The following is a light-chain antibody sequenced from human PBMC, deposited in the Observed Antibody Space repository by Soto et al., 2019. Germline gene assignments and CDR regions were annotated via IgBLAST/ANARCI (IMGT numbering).Light chain of an antibody. V-gene: IGLV2-14*01. CDR3: SSYTSSSTLE. CDR1: SSDVGGYNY. CDR2: DVS. J-gene: IGLJ3*02. Sequence: SQPATVCGSPGPPITISCTGTSSDVGGYNYVSWYQQHPGKAPKLMIYDVSNRPSGVSNRFSGSKSGNTASLTISGLQAEDEADYYCSSYTSSSTLEFGGGTKVTFL.